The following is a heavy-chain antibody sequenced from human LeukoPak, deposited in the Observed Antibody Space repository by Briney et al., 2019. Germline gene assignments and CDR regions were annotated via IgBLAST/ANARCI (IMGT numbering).Heavy chain of an antibody. V-gene: IGHV3-23*01. CDR2: ISGSGRTT. J-gene: IGHJ4*02. D-gene: IGHD3-10*01. Sequence: GGSLRLSCAASGFTFSTYAMSWVRQAPGKGLEWVSAISGSGRTTDYADSVKGRFTISRDNSKKTLFLQMNNLRAEDTAIYYCATDYYVSGSYYRLFYWGQGTLVTVSS. CDR1: GFTFSTYA. CDR3: ATDYYVSGSYYRLFY.